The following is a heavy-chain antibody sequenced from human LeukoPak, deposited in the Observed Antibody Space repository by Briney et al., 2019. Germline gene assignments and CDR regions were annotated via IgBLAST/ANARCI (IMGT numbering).Heavy chain of an antibody. Sequence: GGSLRLSCAASGFTFSSHWMSWVRQAPGKGLEWVANIKQDGSEKYYVDSLKGRFTISRDNAKNSLYLEMNSLRVEDTAVYYCARGSGYQDPYDYWGQGTLVTVSS. V-gene: IGHV3-7*01. J-gene: IGHJ4*02. D-gene: IGHD3-22*01. CDR1: GFTFSSHW. CDR3: ARGSGYQDPYDY. CDR2: IKQDGSEK.